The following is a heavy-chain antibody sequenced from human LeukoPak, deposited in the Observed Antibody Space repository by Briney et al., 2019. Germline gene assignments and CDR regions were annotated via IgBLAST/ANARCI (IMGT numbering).Heavy chain of an antibody. CDR2: IFYSGTT. Sequence: SETLPLTCTVSGGSISYYWGWIRQPPGKGLEWIGSIFYSGTTYYNPSLKSRVTISVDTSKNQFSLKLSSVTAADTAVYYCARHLVGYYYMDVRGKGTTVTVSS. V-gene: IGHV4-39*01. D-gene: IGHD1-26*01. CDR1: GGSISYY. J-gene: IGHJ6*03. CDR3: ARHLVGYYYMDV.